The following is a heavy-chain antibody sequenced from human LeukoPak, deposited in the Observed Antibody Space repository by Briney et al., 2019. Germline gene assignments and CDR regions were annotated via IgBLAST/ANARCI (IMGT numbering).Heavy chain of an antibody. CDR3: ARRGYDFWSGYTDAFDI. Sequence: SETLSLTCTVSGGSISSGDYYWSWIRQPPGKGLEWIGYIYYSGSTYYNPSLKSRVTISVDTSKNQFSLKLSSVTAADTAVYYCARRGYDFWSGYTDAFDIWGQGTMVTVSS. CDR2: IYYSGST. D-gene: IGHD3-3*01. CDR1: GGSISSGDYY. V-gene: IGHV4-30-4*01. J-gene: IGHJ3*02.